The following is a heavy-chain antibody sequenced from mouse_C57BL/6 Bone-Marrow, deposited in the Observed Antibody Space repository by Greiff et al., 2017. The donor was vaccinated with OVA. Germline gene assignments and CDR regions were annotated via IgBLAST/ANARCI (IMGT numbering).Heavy chain of an antibody. D-gene: IGHD2-4*01. V-gene: IGHV1-53*01. CDR3: ARLRDYDYYFDY. Sequence: QVQLKQPGPELVKPGASVKLSCKASGYTFTSYWMHWVKQRPGQGLEWIGNINPSNGGTNYNEKFKSKATLTVDKSSSTAYMQLSSLTSEDSAVYYCARLRDYDYYFDYWGQGTTLTVSS. CDR2: INPSNGGT. J-gene: IGHJ2*01. CDR1: GYTFTSYW.